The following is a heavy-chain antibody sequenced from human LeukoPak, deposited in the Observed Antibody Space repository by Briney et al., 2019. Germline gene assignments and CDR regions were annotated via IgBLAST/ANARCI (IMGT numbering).Heavy chain of an antibody. Sequence: GGSLRLSCAASGFTFSSYGMHWVRQAPGKGLEWVAFIRYDGSNKYYADSVKGRFTISRDNSKNTLYLQMNSLRAEDTAVYYCAKDTRSSTSLPNWFDPWGQGTLVTVSS. V-gene: IGHV3-30*02. J-gene: IGHJ5*02. CDR3: AKDTRSSTSLPNWFDP. CDR1: GFTFSSYG. D-gene: IGHD2-2*01. CDR2: IRYDGSNK.